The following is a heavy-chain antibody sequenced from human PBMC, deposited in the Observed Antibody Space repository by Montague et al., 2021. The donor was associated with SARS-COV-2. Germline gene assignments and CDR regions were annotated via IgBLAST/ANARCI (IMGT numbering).Heavy chain of an antibody. Sequence: SETLSLTCTISGGSMRRYYWTWIRQLPGKELEWIGSMYDSGGARYNPSLKSRVSISVDASKNQFSLRVTSVTAADTAVYFCARRGTGNYEILDYWGQGILVTVSS. D-gene: IGHD3-3*01. V-gene: IGHV4-59*01. J-gene: IGHJ4*02. CDR3: ARRGTGNYEILDY. CDR1: GGSMRRYY. CDR2: MYDSGGA.